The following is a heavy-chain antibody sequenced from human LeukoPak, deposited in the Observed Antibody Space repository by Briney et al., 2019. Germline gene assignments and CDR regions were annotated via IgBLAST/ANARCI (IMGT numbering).Heavy chain of an antibody. CDR3: ARGGPEYLSDY. CDR1: GCTFTSYY. D-gene: IGHD2-2*02. CDR2: INPSGGST. Sequence: ASVKVSCKASGCTFTSYYMHWVRQAPGQGLEWMGIINPSGGSTSYAQKFQGRVTVTRDTSTSTVYMELSSLRSEDTAVYYCARGGPEYLSDYWGQGTLVTVSS. J-gene: IGHJ4*02. V-gene: IGHV1-46*01.